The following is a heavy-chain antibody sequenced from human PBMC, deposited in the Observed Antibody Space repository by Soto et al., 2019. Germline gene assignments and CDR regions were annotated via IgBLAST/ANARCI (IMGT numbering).Heavy chain of an antibody. CDR1: GFTFSSYG. D-gene: IGHD1-26*01. Sequence: GGSLRLSCAASGFTFSSYGMHWVRQAPGKGLEWVAVISYDGSNKYYADSVKGRFTISRDNSKNTLYLQMNSLRAEDTAVYYCAKGATLGELHLLDYYYYGMDVWGQGTTVTVSS. V-gene: IGHV3-30*18. J-gene: IGHJ6*02. CDR3: AKGATLGELHLLDYYYYGMDV. CDR2: ISYDGSNK.